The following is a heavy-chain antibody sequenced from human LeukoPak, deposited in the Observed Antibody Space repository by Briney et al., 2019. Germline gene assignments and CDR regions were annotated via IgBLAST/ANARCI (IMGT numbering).Heavy chain of an antibody. CDR1: GGSISSYY. CDR3: ARRAGGYSHPYDY. D-gene: IGHD4-23*01. V-gene: IGHV4-59*01. J-gene: IGHJ4*02. Sequence: KPSETLPLTCTVSGGSISSYYWSWIRQPPGKGLEWIGYIYYSGSTNYNPSLKSRVTISVDTSKNQFSLKLSSVTAADTAAYYCARRAGGYSHPYDYWGQGILVTVSS. CDR2: IYYSGST.